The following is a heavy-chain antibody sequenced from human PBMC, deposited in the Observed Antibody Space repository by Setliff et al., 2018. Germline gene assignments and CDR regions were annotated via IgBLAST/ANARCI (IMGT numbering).Heavy chain of an antibody. CDR1: GYTFNSHY. CDR2: INPNGGSA. V-gene: IGHV1-46*02. J-gene: IGHJ3*02. D-gene: IGHD3-22*01. CDR3: ARDVFPYHYEGAFDI. Sequence: GASVKVSCKASGYTFNSHYMHWVRQAPGQGLEWVAMINPNGGSATYAQKFQGRVTVTRDTSTSTVYMDMSSLRSEDTAVYYCARDVFPYHYEGAFDIWGQGTMVTVSS.